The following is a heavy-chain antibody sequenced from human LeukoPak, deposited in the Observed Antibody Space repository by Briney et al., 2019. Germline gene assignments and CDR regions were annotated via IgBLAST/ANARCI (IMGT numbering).Heavy chain of an antibody. Sequence: SVKVSSKASGGTFSSYAISWVRQAPGQGLEWMGGIIPIFGTANYAQKFQGRATITADESTSTAYMELSSLRSEDTAVYYCARDRRPYYYDSSGYSPNPYYFDYWGQGTLVTVSS. CDR2: IIPIFGTA. CDR1: GGTFSSYA. V-gene: IGHV1-69*13. D-gene: IGHD3-22*01. J-gene: IGHJ4*02. CDR3: ARDRRPYYYDSSGYSPNPYYFDY.